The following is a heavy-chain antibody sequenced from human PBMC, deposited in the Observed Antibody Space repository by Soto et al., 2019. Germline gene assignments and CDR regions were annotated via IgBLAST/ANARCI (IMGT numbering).Heavy chain of an antibody. Sequence: EVQVLESGGGLVHPGGSLRLSCAATEFTFSDFAMSWVRQAPGKGLEWVSRIYGGGNGPHYADSVKGRVTISRDNSKNTLYLQMNSLRAEDTAVYYCAKMEGMDPWAYSFHYWGQGTLVTVSS. J-gene: IGHJ4*02. CDR2: IYGGGNGP. CDR3: AKMEGMDPWAYSFHY. V-gene: IGHV3-23*01. D-gene: IGHD2-2*03. CDR1: EFTFSDFA.